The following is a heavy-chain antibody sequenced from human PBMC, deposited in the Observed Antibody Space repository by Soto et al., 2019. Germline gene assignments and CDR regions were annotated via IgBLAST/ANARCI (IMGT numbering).Heavy chain of an antibody. V-gene: IGHV3-43*01. D-gene: IGHD1-1*01. CDR2: ISWDGGST. J-gene: IGHJ6*02. CDR1: GFTFDDYT. CDR3: AKESETGSPYYYYGMDF. Sequence: GGSLRLSCAASGFTFDDYTMHWVHQAPGKGLEWVSLISWDGGSTYYADSVKGRFTISRDNSKNSLYLQMNSLRTEDTALYYCAKESETGSPYYYYGMDFRGQATTVTVAS.